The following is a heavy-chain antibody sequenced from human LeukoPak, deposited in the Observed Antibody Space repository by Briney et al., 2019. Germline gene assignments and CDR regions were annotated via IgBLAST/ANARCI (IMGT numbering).Heavy chain of an antibody. J-gene: IGHJ4*02. CDR1: GGSFSGYY. D-gene: IGHD1-1*01. Sequence: SETLSLTCAVYGGSFSGYYGSWIRQPPGKGLEWIGEINHSGSTNYNPSLKSRVTISVDTSKNQFSLKLSSVTAADTAVYYCARGRYPRLLNRSHYRVYFDYWGQGTLVTVSS. V-gene: IGHV4-34*01. CDR3: ARGRYPRLLNRSHYRVYFDY. CDR2: INHSGST.